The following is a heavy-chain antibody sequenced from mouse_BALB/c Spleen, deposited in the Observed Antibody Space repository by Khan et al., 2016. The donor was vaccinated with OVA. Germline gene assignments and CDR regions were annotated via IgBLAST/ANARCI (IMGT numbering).Heavy chain of an antibody. CDR1: GYTFTNYW. Sequence: QVQLQQPGAELVRPWASVKLSCKASGYTFTNYWINWVKQRPGQGLEWIGNIYPSDSYTNYNQNFKDKATLTVDKSSSTAYMQLSSPTSEDSAVDYCSREVRLHYYAMDYWGQGTSVTVSS. V-gene: IGHV1-69*02. CDR2: IYPSDSYT. J-gene: IGHJ4*01. CDR3: SREVRLHYYAMDY.